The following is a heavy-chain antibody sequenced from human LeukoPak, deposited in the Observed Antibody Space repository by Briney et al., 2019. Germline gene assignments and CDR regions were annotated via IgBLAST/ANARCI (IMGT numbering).Heavy chain of an antibody. CDR3: ARQGDRYGGFYFDY. Sequence: SETLCLTCTLSSGSISSGGYYWTWIRQPPGKGVEWIGYIYHSGSTYYNPSLKSRVTISEDTSKNQFSLKLRYVTAADTAVYYCARQGDRYGGFYFDYWGQGTLVTVSS. CDR2: IYHSGST. J-gene: IGHJ4*02. V-gene: IGHV4-30-2*05. CDR1: SGSISSGGYY. D-gene: IGHD3-10*01.